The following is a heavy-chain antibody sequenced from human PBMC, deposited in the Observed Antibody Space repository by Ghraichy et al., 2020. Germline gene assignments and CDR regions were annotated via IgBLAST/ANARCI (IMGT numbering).Heavy chain of an antibody. V-gene: IGHV1-46*01. J-gene: IGHJ4*02. D-gene: IGHD3-10*01. Sequence: ASVKVSCKTSGYTFTSYWIHWVRQAPGQGLEWMGMINPSGGSTTYAQNLQGRVTMTRDTSTTTVYMELISLMSEDTAVYYCARAGSGSRKVDYWGQGTLVIVSS. CDR3: ARAGSGSRKVDY. CDR2: INPSGGST. CDR1: GYTFTSYW.